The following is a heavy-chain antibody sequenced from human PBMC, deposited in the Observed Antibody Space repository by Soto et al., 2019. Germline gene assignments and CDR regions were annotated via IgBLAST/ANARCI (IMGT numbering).Heavy chain of an antibody. J-gene: IGHJ6*03. V-gene: IGHV3-23*01. CDR3: AKCNVLRFLEWLGSDYYYYMDV. CDR2: ISGSGGST. CDR1: GFTFSSYA. Sequence: PGGSLRLSCAASGFTFSSYAMSWVRQAPGKGLEWVSAISGSGGSTYYADSVKGRFTISRDNSKNTLYLQMNSLRAEDTAVYYCAKCNVLRFLEWLGSDYYYYMDVWGKGTTVTVSS. D-gene: IGHD3-3*01.